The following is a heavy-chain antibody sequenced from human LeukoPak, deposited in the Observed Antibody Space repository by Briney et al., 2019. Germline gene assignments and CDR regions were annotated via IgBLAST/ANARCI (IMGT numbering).Heavy chain of an antibody. Sequence: PGGSLRLSCAASGLTFSSYSMNWVRQAPGKGLEWVSSISSSSSYIYYADSVKGRFTISRDNAKNSLYLQMNSLRAEDTAVYYCARGAAAGREGFDYWGQGTLVTVSS. CDR1: GLTFSSYS. J-gene: IGHJ4*02. D-gene: IGHD6-13*01. CDR3: ARGAAAGREGFDY. V-gene: IGHV3-21*01. CDR2: ISSSSSYI.